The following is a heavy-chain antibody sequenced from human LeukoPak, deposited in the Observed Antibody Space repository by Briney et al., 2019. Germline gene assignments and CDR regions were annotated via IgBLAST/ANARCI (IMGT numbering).Heavy chain of an antibody. CDR3: VRDIPYVGSFLYFDY. CDR2: INQAGSEK. V-gene: IGHV3-7*01. CDR1: GFIFGNYW. D-gene: IGHD1-26*01. Sequence: GVSLRLFCVGSGFIFGNYWMSWVRQAPGKGLEWVAHINQAGSEKYYVDSVKGRFTISRDNAKSSLSLQMNGLRVEDTALYYCVRDIPYVGSFLYFDYWGQRALVTVSS. J-gene: IGHJ4*02.